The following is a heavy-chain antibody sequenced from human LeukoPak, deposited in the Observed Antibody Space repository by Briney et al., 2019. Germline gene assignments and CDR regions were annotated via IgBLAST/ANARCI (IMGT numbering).Heavy chain of an antibody. D-gene: IGHD1-14*01. J-gene: IGHJ6*02. CDR3: TRIKTIGSSDFDFYYYAMDV. V-gene: IGHV3-73*01. CDR1: GFSFSGSP. Sequence: GGSLRLSCAASGFSFSGSPMHWVRQASGKGLEWVGRIRSKANNYATAYAASVRGRFTISRDDSNNTAYLQMNSLKIDDTAIYYCTRIKTIGSSDFDFYYYAMDVWGQGTAVTVSS. CDR2: IRSKANNYAT.